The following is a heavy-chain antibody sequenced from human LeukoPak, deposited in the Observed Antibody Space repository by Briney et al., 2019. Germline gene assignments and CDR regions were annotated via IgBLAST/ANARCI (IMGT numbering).Heavy chain of an antibody. Sequence: SGGSLRLSCAASGFTFSNYGMNWVRQAPGKGLEWVSSISSSSSYIYYADSLKDRFTIPRDNAKKSLYLPMNSLSAEHSPVYYCARHRLHYGEYEKTFDYWGQGTLVTVSS. CDR3: ARHRLHYGEYEKTFDY. CDR1: GFTFSNYG. CDR2: ISSSSSYI. J-gene: IGHJ4*02. V-gene: IGHV3-21*01. D-gene: IGHD4-17*01.